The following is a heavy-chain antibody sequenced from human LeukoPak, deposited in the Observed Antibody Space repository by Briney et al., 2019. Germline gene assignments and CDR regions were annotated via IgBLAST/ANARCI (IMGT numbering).Heavy chain of an antibody. D-gene: IGHD1-26*01. CDR3: AKSGSYSTEYFQH. CDR2: ISSSGSTI. CDR1: GFTFSSYE. Sequence: PGGSLRLSCAASGFTFSSYEMNWVRQAPGKGLEWVSYISSSGSTIYYADSVKGRFTISGDNAKNSLYLQMNSLRAEDTAVYYCAKSGSYSTEYFQHWGQGTLVTVSS. J-gene: IGHJ1*01. V-gene: IGHV3-48*03.